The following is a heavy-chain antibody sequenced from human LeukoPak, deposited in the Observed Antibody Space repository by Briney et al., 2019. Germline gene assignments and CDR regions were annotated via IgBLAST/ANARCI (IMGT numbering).Heavy chain of an antibody. V-gene: IGHV1-2*06. CDR2: INPNSGGT. Sequence: ASVKVSCKASGYTFTGYYMHWVRQAPGQGLEWMGRINPNSGGTNYAQKFQGRVTMTRDTSISTAYMELSRLRSDDTAVYYCARDSSYGDYVGYWGQGTLVTVSS. CDR1: GYTFTGYY. J-gene: IGHJ4*02. CDR3: ARDSSYGDYVGY. D-gene: IGHD4-17*01.